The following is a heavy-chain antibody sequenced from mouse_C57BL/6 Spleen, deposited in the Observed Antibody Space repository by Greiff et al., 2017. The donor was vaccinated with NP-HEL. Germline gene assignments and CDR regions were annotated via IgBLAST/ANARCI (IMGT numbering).Heavy chain of an antibody. CDR1: GYTFTSYW. Sequence: QVQLQQSGAELVKPGASVKLSCKASGYTFTSYWMQWVKQRPGQGLEWIGEIDPSDSYTNYNQKFKGKATLTVDTSSSIAYMQLSSLTSEDSAVYYCARLTTLVGNYWGQGTTLTVSS. CDR3: ARLTTLVGNY. CDR2: IDPSDSYT. V-gene: IGHV1-50*01. J-gene: IGHJ2*01. D-gene: IGHD1-1*01.